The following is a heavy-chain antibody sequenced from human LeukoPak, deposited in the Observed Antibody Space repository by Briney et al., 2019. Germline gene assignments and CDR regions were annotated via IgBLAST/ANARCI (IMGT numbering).Heavy chain of an antibody. J-gene: IGHJ4*02. Sequence: VKVSCKASGYTFTSYYMHWVRQAPGQGLEWMGIINPSGGSTSYAQKFQGRVTMTRDTSTSTVYMELSSMRSEDTAVYYCARTERWLQLRYYFDYWGQGTLVTVSS. CDR2: INPSGGST. D-gene: IGHD5-24*01. CDR1: GYTFTSYY. V-gene: IGHV1-46*03. CDR3: ARTERWLQLRYYFDY.